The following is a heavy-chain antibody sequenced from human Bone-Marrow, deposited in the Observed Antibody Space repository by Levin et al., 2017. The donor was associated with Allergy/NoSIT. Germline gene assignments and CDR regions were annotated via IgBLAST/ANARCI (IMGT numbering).Heavy chain of an antibody. CDR1: GFTFSNYA. V-gene: IGHV3-23*01. J-gene: IGHJ4*02. CDR3: AKGRMVTTRPTFDY. Sequence: QPGGSLRLSCAASGFTFSNYAMTWVRQAPGRGLEWVSIISGSGSRTYYADSVKGRFTISRDNSKRTLFLQMSSLRAEDTAIYYCAKGRMVTTRPTFDYWGQGALVTVSS. CDR2: ISGSGSRT. D-gene: IGHD4-11*01.